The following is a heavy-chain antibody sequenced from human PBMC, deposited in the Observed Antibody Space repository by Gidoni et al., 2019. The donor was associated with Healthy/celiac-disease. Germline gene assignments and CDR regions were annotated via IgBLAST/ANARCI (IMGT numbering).Heavy chain of an antibody. CDR2: ISGSGGST. V-gene: IGHV3-23*01. Sequence: EVQLLESGGGLVQPGGSLRLSCAASGFTFSSDAMRWVRQAPGKGLGWVSAISGSGGSTYYADSVKGRFTISRDNSKNTLYLQMNSLRAEDTAVYYCAKEEYSSSSVSDYWGQGTLVTVSS. J-gene: IGHJ4*02. CDR3: AKEEYSSSSVSDY. CDR1: GFTFSSDA. D-gene: IGHD6-6*01.